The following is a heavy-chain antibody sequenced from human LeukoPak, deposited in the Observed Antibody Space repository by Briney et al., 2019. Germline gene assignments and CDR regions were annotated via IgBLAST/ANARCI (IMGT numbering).Heavy chain of an antibody. V-gene: IGHV4-31*03. D-gene: IGHD3-10*01. CDR3: ARVGNRFGGFYFDY. CDR1: ADSLSSGGHY. Sequence: SETLSLTCTVSADSLSSGGHYWAWIRQFPGKGLESIGFIHHSGRSRHNPSLKDRVAISVDTSRKRFALKLSSVTAADTAMYYCARVGNRFGGFYFDYWGQGIQVIVSS. J-gene: IGHJ4*02. CDR2: IHHSGRS.